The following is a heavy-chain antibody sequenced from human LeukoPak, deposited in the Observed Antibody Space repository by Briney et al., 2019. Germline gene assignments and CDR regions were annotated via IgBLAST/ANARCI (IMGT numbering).Heavy chain of an antibody. J-gene: IGHJ6*02. V-gene: IGHV3-74*01. Sequence: GGSLRLSCADSGYTFSSYWMHWVRQAPGKGLVWVSRINSDGSSTSYADSVKGRFTISRDNAKNTLYLQMNSLRAEDAAVYYCARDRVRMATIYYYYYGIDVWGLGTTVTVSS. CDR2: INSDGSST. CDR1: GYTFSSYW. CDR3: ARDRVRMATIYYYYYGIDV. D-gene: IGHD5-24*01.